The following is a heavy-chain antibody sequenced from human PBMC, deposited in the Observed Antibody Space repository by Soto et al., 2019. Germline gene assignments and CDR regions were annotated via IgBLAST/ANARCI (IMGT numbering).Heavy chain of an antibody. CDR2: ISQSGNT. CDR1: SGSFSGYY. CDR3: AGARRDIVVVPAAFGGPPKPDYYYYGMDV. V-gene: IGHV4-34*01. D-gene: IGHD2-2*01. Sequence: SETLSLTCSIYSGSFSGYYWSWIRQPPGKGLEWIGEISQSGNTNYNPSLKSRVTISVDTSKNQFSLKLSSVTAADTAVYYCAGARRDIVVVPAAFGGPPKPDYYYYGMDVWGQGTTVTVSS. J-gene: IGHJ6*02.